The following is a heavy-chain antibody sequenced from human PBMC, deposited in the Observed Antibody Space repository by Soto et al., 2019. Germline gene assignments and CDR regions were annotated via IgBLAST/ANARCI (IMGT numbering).Heavy chain of an antibody. Sequence: GGSLKISCKGSGYSFTSYWISWGRPMPRKKTEGMGRIDPSDSYTNYSPSFQGHVTISADKSISTAYLQWSSLKASDTAMYYCARLTAFYGDYGLYYYYGMDVWGQGTTVTVSS. V-gene: IGHV5-10-1*01. CDR3: ARLTAFYGDYGLYYYYGMDV. D-gene: IGHD4-17*01. CDR1: GYSFTSYW. CDR2: IDPSDSYT. J-gene: IGHJ6*02.